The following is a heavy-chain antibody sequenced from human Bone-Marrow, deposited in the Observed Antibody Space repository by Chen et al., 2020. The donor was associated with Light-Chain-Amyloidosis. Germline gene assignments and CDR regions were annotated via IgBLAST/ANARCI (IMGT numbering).Heavy chain of an antibody. D-gene: IGHD2-2*01. Sequence: EVQLVESGGGLVQPGRSLRLSCAASGFTFDDYAMHWVRQAPGKGLEWVSGISWNSGSIGYADSVKGRFTISRDNAKNSLYLQMNSLRAEDTALYYCAKDIIPAATSGWNWFDPWGQGTLVTVSS. CDR3: AKDIIPAATSGWNWFDP. CDR2: ISWNSGSI. CDR1: GFTFDDYA. V-gene: IGHV3-9*01. J-gene: IGHJ5*02.